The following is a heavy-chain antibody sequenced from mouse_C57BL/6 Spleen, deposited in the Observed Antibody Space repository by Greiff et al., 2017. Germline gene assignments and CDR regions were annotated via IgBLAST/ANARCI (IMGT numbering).Heavy chain of an antibody. CDR1: GYAFSSSW. CDR2: IYPGDGDT. J-gene: IGHJ2*01. CDR3: ARRGWSGDYFDY. D-gene: IGHD2-3*01. Sequence: QVQLKESGPELVKPGASVKISCKASGYAFSSSWMNWVKQRPGKGLEWIGRIYPGDGDTNYNGKFKGKATLTADKSSSTAYMQLSSLTSEDSAVYFCARRGWSGDYFDYWGQGTTLTVSS. V-gene: IGHV1-82*01.